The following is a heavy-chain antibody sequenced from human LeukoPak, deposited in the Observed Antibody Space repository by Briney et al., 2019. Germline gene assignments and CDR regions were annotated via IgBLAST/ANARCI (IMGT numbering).Heavy chain of an antibody. J-gene: IGHJ4*02. D-gene: IGHD6-19*01. V-gene: IGHV3-15*01. CDR1: GFTFSVAW. CDR3: STAVANTNGWYSYFDY. Sequence: GGSLRLSCAASGFTFSVAWMSWVRQAPGKGLEWVGRIKAKTDGGTTDYAAPVRGRFTISRDDSKNPLYLQLNSLKTEDTAVYYCSTAVANTNGWYSYFDYWGQGTLVTVSS. CDR2: IKAKTDGGTT.